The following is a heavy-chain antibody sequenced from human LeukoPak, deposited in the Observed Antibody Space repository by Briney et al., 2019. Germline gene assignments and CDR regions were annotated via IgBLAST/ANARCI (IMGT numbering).Heavy chain of an antibody. CDR2: ISAYNSAYNGNT. J-gene: IGHJ3*02. CDR3: AREWLHPRGSDAFDI. V-gene: IGHV1-18*01. CDR1: GYTFINYG. D-gene: IGHD5-24*01. Sequence: ASVKVSCKASGYTFINYGITWVRQAPGQGLEWMGWISAYNSAYNGNTHYAQKLQGRVTMTTDTSTNTGYMELRSLRSDDTAVYYCAREWLHPRGSDAFDIWGQGTMVTVSS.